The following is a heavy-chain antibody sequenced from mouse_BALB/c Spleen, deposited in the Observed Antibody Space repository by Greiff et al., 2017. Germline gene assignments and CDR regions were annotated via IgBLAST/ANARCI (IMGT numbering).Heavy chain of an antibody. Sequence: EVKLQQSGPELVKPGASVKMSCKASGYTFTSYVMHWVKQKPGQGLEWIGYINPYNDGTKYNEKFKGKATLTSDKSSSTAYMELSSLTSEDSAVYYCARRYYYGFCYFDDWGEGTTLTVSS. CDR2: INPYNDGT. V-gene: IGHV1-14*01. J-gene: IGHJ2*01. CDR3: ARRYYYGFCYFDD. D-gene: IGHD1-1*01. CDR1: GYTFTSYV.